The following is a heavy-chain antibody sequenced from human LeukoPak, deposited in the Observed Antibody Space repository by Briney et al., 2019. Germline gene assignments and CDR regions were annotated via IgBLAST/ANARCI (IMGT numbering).Heavy chain of an antibody. V-gene: IGHV3-23*01. CDR2: ISPSGDRT. D-gene: IGHD3-22*01. Sequence: GSLRLSCAASGFTFSSYAMSWVRQAPGTGLEWVSFISPSGDRTSNADSVEGRFTISRDNTRNTLYLQMNSLRDEDTGVYYCAIMHGYYDGSGFWVQWGQGTLVTVSS. CDR3: AIMHGYYDGSGFWVQ. CDR1: GFTFSSYA. J-gene: IGHJ4*02.